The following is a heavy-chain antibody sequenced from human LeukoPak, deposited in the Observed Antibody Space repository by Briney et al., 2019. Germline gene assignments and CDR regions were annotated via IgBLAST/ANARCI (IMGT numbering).Heavy chain of an antibody. Sequence: PGGSLRLFCAASGFTFSDYYMSWIRQAPGKGLEWVSYISSSGSTIYYADSVKGRFTISRDNAKNSLYLQMNSLRAEDTAVYYCARGVLEWLSPFDYWGQGTLVTVSS. CDR3: ARGVLEWLSPFDY. J-gene: IGHJ4*02. D-gene: IGHD3-3*01. CDR1: GFTFSDYY. V-gene: IGHV3-11*04. CDR2: ISSSGSTI.